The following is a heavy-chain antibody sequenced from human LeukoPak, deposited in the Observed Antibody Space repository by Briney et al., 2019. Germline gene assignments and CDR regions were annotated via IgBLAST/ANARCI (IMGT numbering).Heavy chain of an antibody. J-gene: IGHJ4*02. D-gene: IGHD1-1*01. CDR3: ARNGWKSLDY. CDR1: GFTFSSYS. V-gene: IGHV3-48*02. Sequence: GGSLRLSCAASGFTFSSYSMNWVRQAPGKGLEWVSYISSSSSTIYYADSVKGRFTISRDNAKNSLHLQMNSLRDEDTAVYCCARNGWKSLDYWGQGTLVTVSS. CDR2: ISSSSSTI.